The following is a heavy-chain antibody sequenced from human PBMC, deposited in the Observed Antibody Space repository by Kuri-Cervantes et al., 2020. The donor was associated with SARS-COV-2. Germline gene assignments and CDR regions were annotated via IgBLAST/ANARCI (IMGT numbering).Heavy chain of an antibody. CDR2: IYTSGST. Sequence: LRLSCTVSGGSISSGSYYWSWIRQPAGKELEWIGYIYTSGSTNYNPSLKSRVTISVDTSKNQFSLKLSSVTAADTAVYYCAGTEILLGNWFDPWGQGTLVTVSS. CDR1: GGSISSGSYY. CDR3: AGTEILLGNWFDP. V-gene: IGHV4-61*09. D-gene: IGHD7-27*01. J-gene: IGHJ5*02.